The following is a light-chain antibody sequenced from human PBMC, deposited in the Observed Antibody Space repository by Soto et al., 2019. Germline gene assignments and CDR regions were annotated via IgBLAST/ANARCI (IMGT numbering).Light chain of an antibody. Sequence: DIVMTQSPLSLPVTPGEPASISCRSSQSLLHSNGYNYLDWYLQKPGQSPQLLIYLGSNRASGDPDRFSGSGSGTDFTLKISRVEVEDVGVYYCMPALQTFTFGPGTKVDIK. V-gene: IGKV2-28*01. CDR2: LGS. CDR1: QSLLHSNGYNY. J-gene: IGKJ3*01. CDR3: MPALQTFT.